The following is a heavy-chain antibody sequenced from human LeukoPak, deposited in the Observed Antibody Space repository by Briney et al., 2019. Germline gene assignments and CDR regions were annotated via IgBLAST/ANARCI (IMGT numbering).Heavy chain of an antibody. J-gene: IGHJ4*02. D-gene: IGHD2-15*01. CDR3: ARVVRGAYCSGGSCYFDY. V-gene: IGHV1-69*05. CDR2: IIPIFGTA. CDR1: GGTFSSYA. Sequence: GASVKVSCKASGGTFSSYAISWVRLAPGPGLEWIGGIIPIFGTANYAQTFQGRVTITTDESTSTAYMELSSLRSEDTAVYYCARVVRGAYCSGGSCYFDYWGQGTLVTVSS.